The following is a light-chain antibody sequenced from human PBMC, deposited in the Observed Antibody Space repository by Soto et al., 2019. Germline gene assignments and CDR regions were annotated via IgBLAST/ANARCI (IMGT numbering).Light chain of an antibody. V-gene: IGLV1-40*01. Sequence: QSVLTQPPSVSGALGQRVTISCTGITSNIGAGYDVHWYQLLPGRAPKLLIYGNTNRPSGVPDRFSGSKSGNTASLTVSGLQSEDEADYYCSSYGGSNIWVFGTGTKLTVL. CDR1: TSNIGAGYD. CDR2: GNT. J-gene: IGLJ1*01. CDR3: SSYGGSNIWV.